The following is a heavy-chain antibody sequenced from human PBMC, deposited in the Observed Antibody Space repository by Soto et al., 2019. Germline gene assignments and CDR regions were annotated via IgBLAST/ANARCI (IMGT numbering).Heavy chain of an antibody. J-gene: IGHJ6*02. CDR2: IDWDDDK. V-gene: IGHV2-70*01. D-gene: IGHD1-7*01. Sequence: SGPTLVNPTQPLTLTCTFSGFSLSTSGMCVSLIRQPPGKALEWLALIDWDDDKYYSTSLKTRLTISKDTSKNQVVLTMTNMDPVDTATYYCARIPGVTGTTPYYYYGMDVWGQGTTVTVYS. CDR1: GFSLSTSGMC. CDR3: ARIPGVTGTTPYYYYGMDV.